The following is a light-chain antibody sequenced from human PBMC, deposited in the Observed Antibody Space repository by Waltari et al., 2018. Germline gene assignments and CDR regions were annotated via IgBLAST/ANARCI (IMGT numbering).Light chain of an antibody. CDR2: WAS. Sequence: VFYSSNNKNFLAWYQQKAGQPPKLLINWASTREFGVPDRFSGSGSGTDFTLTISSLQAEDVAVYYCQQYYRTPPTFGQGTKLEIK. J-gene: IGKJ2*01. CDR1: VFYSSNNKNF. CDR3: QQYYRTPPT. V-gene: IGKV4-1*01.